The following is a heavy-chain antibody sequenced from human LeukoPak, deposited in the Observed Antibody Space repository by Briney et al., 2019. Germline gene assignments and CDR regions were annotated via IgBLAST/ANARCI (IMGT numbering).Heavy chain of an antibody. Sequence: ASVKVSCKASGYTFTSCAISWVRQAPGQGLEWMGWISAYNGNTNYAQKLQGRVTMTTDTSTSTAYMELSSLRSEDTAVYYCANEYCSGGSCYSAYFDYWGQGTLVTVSS. CDR3: ANEYCSGGSCYSAYFDY. CDR1: GYTFTSCA. CDR2: ISAYNGNT. V-gene: IGHV1-18*01. J-gene: IGHJ4*02. D-gene: IGHD2-15*01.